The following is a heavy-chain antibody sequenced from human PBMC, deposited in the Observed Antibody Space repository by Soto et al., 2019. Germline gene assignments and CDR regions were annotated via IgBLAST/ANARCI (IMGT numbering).Heavy chain of an antibody. D-gene: IGHD6-19*01. CDR2: IYPGDSGT. Sequence: GESLKISCKGSGYSFTSYWIGWVRQMPGKGLEWMGIIYPGDSGTRYSPSFQGQVTISADKSISTAYLQWSSLKASDTAMYYCARHGYGSGQSAQAFDIWGQGTMVTV. J-gene: IGHJ3*02. V-gene: IGHV5-51*01. CDR1: GYSFTSYW. CDR3: ARHGYGSGQSAQAFDI.